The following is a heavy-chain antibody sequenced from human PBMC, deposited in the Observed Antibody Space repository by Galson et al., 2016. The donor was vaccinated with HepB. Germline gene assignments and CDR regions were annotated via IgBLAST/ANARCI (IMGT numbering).Heavy chain of an antibody. V-gene: IGHV3-7*01. CDR1: GFSISSHW. CDR2: IKQDGTEK. J-gene: IGHJ5*02. Sequence: SLRLSCAASGFSISSHWMSWVRQTPGKGLEWVANIKQDGTEKYYVDSTRGRFTISRDNARNSLYLQMNSLRPHDTAVYYCVSQVYGDFGTWGQGTLVTVSS. CDR3: VSQVYGDFGT. D-gene: IGHD4-17*01.